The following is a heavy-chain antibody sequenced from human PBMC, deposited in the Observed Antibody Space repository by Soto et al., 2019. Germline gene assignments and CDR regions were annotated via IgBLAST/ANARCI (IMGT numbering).Heavy chain of an antibody. CDR2: IIHSGST. J-gene: IGHJ4*02. Sequence: PSETLSLPCGVNGGSFSGYYWTWIRQSPGKGLEWVGEIIHSGSTKYNPSLKSRVTISVDTSKNQFSLKLSSVTAADTAVYYCARSIQLWTPFDYWGQGTLVTVSS. D-gene: IGHD5-18*01. CDR1: GGSFSGYY. CDR3: ARSIQLWTPFDY. V-gene: IGHV4-34*12.